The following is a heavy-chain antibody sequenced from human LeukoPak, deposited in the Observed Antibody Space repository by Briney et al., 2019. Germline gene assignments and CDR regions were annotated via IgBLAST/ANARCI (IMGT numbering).Heavy chain of an antibody. CDR1: GGSISSGDYY. V-gene: IGHV4-39*07. CDR2: INHSGST. D-gene: IGHD4/OR15-4a*01. Sequence: PSQTLSLTCTVSGGSISSGDYYWGWIRQPPGKGLEWIGEINHSGSTNYNPSLKSRVTISVDTSKNQFSLKLSSVTAADTAVYYCARAKYGGLYYYYYYMDVWGKGTTVTVSS. J-gene: IGHJ6*03. CDR3: ARAKYGGLYYYYYYMDV.